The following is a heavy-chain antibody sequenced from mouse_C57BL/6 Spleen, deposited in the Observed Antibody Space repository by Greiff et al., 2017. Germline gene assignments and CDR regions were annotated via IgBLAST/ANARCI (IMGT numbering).Heavy chain of an antibody. CDR2: ISNLAYSI. V-gene: IGHV5-15*01. CDR1: GFTFSDYG. CDR3: ARQGYDYDSYAMDC. Sequence: EVQVVESGGGLVQPGGSLKLSCAASGFTFSDYGMAWVRQAPRKGPEWVAFISNLAYSIYYADTVTGRFTISRENAKNTLYLEMSSLRSEDTAMYYCARQGYDYDSYAMDCWGQGTSVTVST. D-gene: IGHD2-4*01. J-gene: IGHJ4*01.